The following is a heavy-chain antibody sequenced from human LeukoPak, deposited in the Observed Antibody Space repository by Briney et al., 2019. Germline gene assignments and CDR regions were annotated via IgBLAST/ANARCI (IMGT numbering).Heavy chain of an antibody. CDR2: IKQDGSEK. D-gene: IGHD7-27*01. CDR1: GFSFSGYG. CDR3: ARDSPINWGPGYYYYGMDV. J-gene: IGHJ6*02. Sequence: PGGSLRLSCAASGFSFSGYGMTWVRQAPGKGLEWVANIKQDGSEKYYVDSVKGRFTISRDNAKNSLYLQMNSLRAEDTAVYYCARDSPINWGPGYYYYGMDVWGQGTTVTVSS. V-gene: IGHV3-7*01.